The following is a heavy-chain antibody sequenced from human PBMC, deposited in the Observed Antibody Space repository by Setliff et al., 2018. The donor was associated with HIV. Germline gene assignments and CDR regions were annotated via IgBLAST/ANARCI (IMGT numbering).Heavy chain of an antibody. D-gene: IGHD1-26*01. CDR2: IIPIFGTA. CDR1: GGTFSSYA. V-gene: IGHV1-69*13. Sequence: SVKVSCKASGGTFSSYAISWVRQDPGQGLEWMGGIIPIFGTANYAQKFQARVTITADEPTSTAYMELSSLRSEDTAVYYCAGRGWGGTTSLVGLDYWGQGTLVTVSS. J-gene: IGHJ4*02. CDR3: AGRGWGGTTSLVGLDY.